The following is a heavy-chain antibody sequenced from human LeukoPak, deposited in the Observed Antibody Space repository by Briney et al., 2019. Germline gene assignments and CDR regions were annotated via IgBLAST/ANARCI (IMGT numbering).Heavy chain of an antibody. J-gene: IGHJ5*02. D-gene: IGHD3-10*01. V-gene: IGHV4-30-2*01. CDR2: IYHSGST. CDR3: ARGVTMVRGVIFDP. CDR1: GGSISSGGYS. Sequence: SQTLSLTCAVSGGSISSGGYSWSWIRQPPGKVLGWIGYIYHSGSTYYNPSLKSRVTISVDRSKNQFSLKLSSVTAADTAVYYCARGVTMVRGVIFDPWGQGTLVTVSS.